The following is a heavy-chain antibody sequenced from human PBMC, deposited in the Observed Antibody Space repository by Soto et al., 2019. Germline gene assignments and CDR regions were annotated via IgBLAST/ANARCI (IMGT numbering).Heavy chain of an antibody. CDR1: GDSISSGAYY. D-gene: IGHD6-13*01. CDR2: IYYSGST. CDR3: ARQIAAGSFTYYFDS. V-gene: IGHV4-31*03. J-gene: IGHJ4*02. Sequence: SSETLSLTCTVSGDSISSGAYYWAWIRQHPVKGLEWIGYIYYSGSTHHNPSLKSRDTISIDTSKNQFSLKLSSVTAADTAVYYCARQIAAGSFTYYFDSWGQGTLVTAPQ.